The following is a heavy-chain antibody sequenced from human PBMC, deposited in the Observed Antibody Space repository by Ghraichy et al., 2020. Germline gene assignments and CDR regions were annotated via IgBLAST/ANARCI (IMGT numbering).Heavy chain of an antibody. CDR1: GFTFSNHA. CDR3: ARRSGYDTDHFDY. V-gene: IGHV3-23*01. D-gene: IGHD5-12*01. Sequence: GGSLRLSCVASGFTFSNHALSWVRQAPGEGLEWVAGLGGRGTGTHYADSVRGRFTISRDNSKNKLSLQMSSLRVEDTALYYCARRSGYDTDHFDYWGQGTLVTVSS. J-gene: IGHJ4*02. CDR2: LGGRGTGT.